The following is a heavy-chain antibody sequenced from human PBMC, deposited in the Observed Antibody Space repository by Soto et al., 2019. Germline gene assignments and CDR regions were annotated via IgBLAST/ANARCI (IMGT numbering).Heavy chain of an antibody. CDR1: GYTFTGYY. D-gene: IGHD6-13*01. J-gene: IGHJ6*02. Sequence: QVQLVQSGAEVKKPGASVKVSCKASGYTFTGYYMHWVRQAPGPGLEWMGWINPNSGGTNYAQKFQGRVTMTRDTSISTAYMELSRLRSDDTAVYYCARAGDSSSWQTGSGYYGMDVWGQGTTVTVSS. CDR3: ARAGDSSSWQTGSGYYGMDV. V-gene: IGHV1-2*02. CDR2: INPNSGGT.